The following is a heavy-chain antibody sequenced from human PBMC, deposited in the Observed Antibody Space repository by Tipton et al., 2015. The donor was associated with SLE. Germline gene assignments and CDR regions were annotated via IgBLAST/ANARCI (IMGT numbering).Heavy chain of an antibody. CDR3: ARGAWIGDSYDSSGYYDY. Sequence: QSGAEVKKPGASVKVSCKASGYTFTSYGISWVRQAPGQGLEWMGWISAYNGNTNYAQKLQGRVTMTTDTSTSTAYMELRSLRSDDTAVYYCARGAWIGDSYDSSGYYDYWGQGTLVTVSS. D-gene: IGHD3-22*01. J-gene: IGHJ4*02. CDR1: GYTFTSYG. V-gene: IGHV1-18*01. CDR2: ISAYNGNT.